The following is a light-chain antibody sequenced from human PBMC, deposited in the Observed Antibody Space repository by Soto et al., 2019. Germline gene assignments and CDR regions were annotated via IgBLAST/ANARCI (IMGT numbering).Light chain of an antibody. Sequence: QSALTQPASVSGSPGQSITISCTGTSSDVGGYNYVSWYQQHPGKAPKLMIYEVSNRPLGVSNRFSGSKSGNTASLTISGLQAEDEADYYCSSYTSSIFYVFGTGTKVTVL. CDR2: EVS. V-gene: IGLV2-14*01. CDR1: SSDVGGYNY. CDR3: SSYTSSIFYV. J-gene: IGLJ1*01.